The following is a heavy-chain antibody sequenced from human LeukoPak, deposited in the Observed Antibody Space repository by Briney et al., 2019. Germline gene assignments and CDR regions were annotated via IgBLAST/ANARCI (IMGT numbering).Heavy chain of an antibody. D-gene: IGHD3-22*01. CDR1: GSTFSSYA. Sequence: PGGSLRLSCAASGSTFSSYAMSWVRQAPGKGLEWVSAISGSGGSTYYADSVKGRFTISRDNSKNTLYLQMNSLRAEDTAVYYCAKHAAVAVVIASDYWGQGTLVTVSS. J-gene: IGHJ4*02. V-gene: IGHV3-23*01. CDR3: AKHAAVAVVIASDY. CDR2: ISGSGGST.